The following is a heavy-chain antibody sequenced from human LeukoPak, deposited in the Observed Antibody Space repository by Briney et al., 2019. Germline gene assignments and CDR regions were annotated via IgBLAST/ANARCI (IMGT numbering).Heavy chain of an antibody. V-gene: IGHV3-23*01. D-gene: IGHD6-19*01. CDR1: GFTFSSYA. J-gene: IGHJ3*02. CDR2: ISGSGGST. CDR3: AKPKIAVEPRDAFDI. Sequence: GGSLRLSCAASGFTFSSYAMRWVRQAPGKGLEWVAAISGSGGSTYYADSVKGRFTISRDNSKNTLYLQMNSLRAEDTAVYYCAKPKIAVEPRDAFDIWGQGTMVTVSS.